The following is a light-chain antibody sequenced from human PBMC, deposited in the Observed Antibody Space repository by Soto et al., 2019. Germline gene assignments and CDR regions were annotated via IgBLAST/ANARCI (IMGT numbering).Light chain of an antibody. J-gene: IGKJ2*01. CDR1: QSVASY. CDR3: QQRRAWPLT. CDR2: DAS. Sequence: EIVLTQSPATLSLSPGERATLSCRASQSVASYLAWYQQKPGQAPRLLIYDASTRATGIPARFSGSGSGTDFTLTISSLDPEDFAVYYCQQRRAWPLTFGQGTKLEIK. V-gene: IGKV3-11*01.